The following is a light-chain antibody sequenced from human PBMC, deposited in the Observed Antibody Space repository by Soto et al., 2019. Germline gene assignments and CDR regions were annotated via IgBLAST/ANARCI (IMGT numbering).Light chain of an antibody. CDR2: DDD. J-gene: IGLJ1*01. CDR1: SSNIGGNS. Sequence: QAVVTQPPSVSAAPGQTVTISCSGSSSNIGGNSVSWYQQLPGTAPKLLIYDDDKRPSGIPDRFSGSKSGTSATLGITGFQTGDEADYYCGSWDSSLSADVFATGTKLTVL. V-gene: IGLV1-51*01. CDR3: GSWDSSLSADV.